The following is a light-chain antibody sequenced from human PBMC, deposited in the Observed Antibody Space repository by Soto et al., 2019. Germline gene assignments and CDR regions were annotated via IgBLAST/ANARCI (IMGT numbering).Light chain of an antibody. V-gene: IGKV3-20*01. CDR1: HSVTTH. CDR3: QLYGGSPKT. Sequence: EIVLPQSPDTLSLSPGGRATLSCWASHSVTTHLAWFQQRPGQTPRLLIYDASTRAPGIPDRFSGSRSGTDFTLTISRLEPEDFAVYYCQLYGGSPKTFGQGTKVDI. J-gene: IGKJ1*01. CDR2: DAS.